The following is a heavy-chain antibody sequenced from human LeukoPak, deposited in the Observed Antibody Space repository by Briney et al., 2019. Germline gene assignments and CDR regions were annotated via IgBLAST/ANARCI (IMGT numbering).Heavy chain of an antibody. D-gene: IGHD6-19*01. CDR2: INPNSGGT. V-gene: IGHV1-2*02. CDR3: ARVPSGYSSGWSNHWFDP. J-gene: IGHJ5*02. CDR1: RYTYTGYH. Sequence: ASVKVSCKASRYTYTGYHMHWVRQAPGQGLEWMGWINPNSGGTNYAQKFQGRVTMTRDTSISTAYMELSRLRSDDTAVYYCARVPSGYSSGWSNHWFDPWGQGTLVTVSS.